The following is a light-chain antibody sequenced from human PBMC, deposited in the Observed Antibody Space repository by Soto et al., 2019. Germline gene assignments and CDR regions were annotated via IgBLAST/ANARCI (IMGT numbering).Light chain of an antibody. CDR1: QGISSY. Sequence: NQLTQSPSSLSASVGDRVTITSRASQGISSYLAWYQQKPGKAPKLLIYAASTLQSGVPSRFSGSGSGTDFTLTISSLQPEDFATYYCQQLNSYLPLTFGGGTKVDIK. CDR3: QQLNSYLPLT. CDR2: AAS. J-gene: IGKJ4*01. V-gene: IGKV1-9*01.